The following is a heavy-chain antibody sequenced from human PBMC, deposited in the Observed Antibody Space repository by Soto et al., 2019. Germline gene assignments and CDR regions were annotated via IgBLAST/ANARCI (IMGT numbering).Heavy chain of an antibody. CDR1: GYTFTSYD. CDR3: ARRRDFWSGYYSIYY. D-gene: IGHD3-3*01. V-gene: IGHV1-8*01. Sequence: GASVKVSCKASGYTFTSYDIDWVRQATGQGLEWMGWMNPNSGNTGYAQKFQGRVTMTRNTSLSTAYMELSSLRSEDTAVYYCARRRDFWSGYYSIYYWGQGTLVTVSS. CDR2: MNPNSGNT. J-gene: IGHJ4*02.